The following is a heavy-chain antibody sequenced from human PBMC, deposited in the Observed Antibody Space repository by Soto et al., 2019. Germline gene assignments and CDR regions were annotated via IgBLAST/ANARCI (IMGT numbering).Heavy chain of an antibody. Sequence: PSETLSLTCTVSGGSISTYYWSWIRQPPGKGLEWIGYINYSGSTNYNPSLKSRVTISVDTSKNQFSLKLSSVTAADTAVYYCARFWGGEGYYFDYWGQGALVPSPQ. V-gene: IGHV4-59*08. CDR1: GGSISTYY. CDR2: INYSGST. D-gene: IGHD3-16*01. CDR3: ARFWGGEGYYFDY. J-gene: IGHJ4*02.